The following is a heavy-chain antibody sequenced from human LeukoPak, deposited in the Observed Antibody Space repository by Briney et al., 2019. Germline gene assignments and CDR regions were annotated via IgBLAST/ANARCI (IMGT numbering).Heavy chain of an antibody. J-gene: IGHJ6*02. CDR3: AKDVYDSGRTQYDHYYGMDV. CDR2: VSYDGRNR. V-gene: IGHV3-30*18. D-gene: IGHD3-10*01. CDR1: GFTFSSHG. Sequence: GRSPRLSCAASGFTFSSHGMHWVRQPPGKGLEWVAVVSYDGRNRYADSVKGRFTMSRDDSKNTLYLEMNSLRVADTAVYYCAKDVYDSGRTQYDHYYGMDVWGQGTTVTVSS.